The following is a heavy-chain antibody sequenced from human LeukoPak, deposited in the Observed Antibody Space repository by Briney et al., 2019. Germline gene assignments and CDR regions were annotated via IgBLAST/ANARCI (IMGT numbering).Heavy chain of an antibody. J-gene: IGHJ4*02. Sequence: SATLSLTCRVSGGSIGRSSYFSGWVRQPPGKGPEWIGSIYYSGSTYYNPSLRRRVTISVDTSKNQFSLKFSSVTAADTAIYYCARVFEMATIRKLYYFDHWGQGTLVTVSS. D-gene: IGHD5-24*01. CDR3: ARVFEMATIRKLYYFDH. CDR1: GGSIGRSSYF. CDR2: IYYSGST. V-gene: IGHV4-39*01.